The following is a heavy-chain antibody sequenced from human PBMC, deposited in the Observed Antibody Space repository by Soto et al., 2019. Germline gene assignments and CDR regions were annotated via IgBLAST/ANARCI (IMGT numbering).Heavy chain of an antibody. CDR3: ASHGDYYYGMDV. CDR1: GFTFSSYE. Sequence: GGSLRLSCAASGFTFSSYEMNWVRQAPGKGLEWVSYISSSGSTIYYADSVKGRFTTSRDNAKNSLYLQMNSLRAEDTAVYYCASHGDYYYGMDVWGQGTTVTVSS. J-gene: IGHJ6*02. D-gene: IGHD3-16*01. CDR2: ISSSGSTI. V-gene: IGHV3-48*03.